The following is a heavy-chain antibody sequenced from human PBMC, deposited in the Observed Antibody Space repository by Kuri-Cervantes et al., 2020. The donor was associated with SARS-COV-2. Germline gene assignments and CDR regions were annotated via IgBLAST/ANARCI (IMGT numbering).Heavy chain of an antibody. D-gene: IGHD3-9*01. CDR2: IYTSGST. CDR3: ARDLDLGYFDWYPGGFDP. CDR1: GGSISSSSYY. V-gene: IGHV4-61*02. Sequence: SCTVSGGSISSSSYYWSWIRLPAGKGLEWIGRIYTSGSTNYNPSLKSRVTMSVDTSKNQFSLKLSSVTAADTAVYYCARDLDLGYFDWYPGGFDPWGQGTLVTVSS. J-gene: IGHJ5*02.